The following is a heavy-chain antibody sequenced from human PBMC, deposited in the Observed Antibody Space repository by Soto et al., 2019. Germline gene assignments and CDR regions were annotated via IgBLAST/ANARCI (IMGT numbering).Heavy chain of an antibody. J-gene: IGHJ6*02. CDR2: FDPEDGET. V-gene: IGHV1-24*01. CDR3: ARATNCSSTSCLGDGMDV. Sequence: GASVKVSCKVSGYTLTELSMHWVRQAPGKGLEWMGGFDPEDGETIYAQKFQGRVTMTEDTSTDTAYMELSSLRSEDTAVYYCARATNCSSTSCLGDGMDVWGQGTTVTVSS. CDR1: GYTLTELS. D-gene: IGHD2-2*01.